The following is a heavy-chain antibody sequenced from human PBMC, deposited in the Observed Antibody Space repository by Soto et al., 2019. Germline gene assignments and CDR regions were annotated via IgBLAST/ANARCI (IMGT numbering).Heavy chain of an antibody. CDR2: ISAYNGNT. D-gene: IGHD2-2*01. J-gene: IGHJ6*02. V-gene: IGHV1-18*01. CDR1: GYTLTSYG. Sequence: QVQLVQSGAEVKKPGASVKVSCKASGYTLTSYGISWVRQAPGQGLEWMGWISAYNGNTNYAQKLQGRVTMTTDTSTSTAYMELRSLRSDDTAVYYCARDLVSCSSTSCHAHYYYGMDVWGQGTTVTVSS. CDR3: ARDLVSCSSTSCHAHYYYGMDV.